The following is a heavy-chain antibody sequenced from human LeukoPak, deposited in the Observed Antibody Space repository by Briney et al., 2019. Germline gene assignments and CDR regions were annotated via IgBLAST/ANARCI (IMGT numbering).Heavy chain of an antibody. CDR1: GFTFSSYA. CDR3: AREGFVVAPAATPPDY. V-gene: IGHV3-30-3*01. J-gene: IGHJ4*02. D-gene: IGHD2-2*02. Sequence: GGSLRLSCAASGFTFSSYAMHWVRQAPGKGLEWVAVISYDGSNKYYADSVKGRFTISRDNSKNTLYLQMNSLRAEDTAVYYCAREGFVVAPAATPPDYWGQGTLVTVSS. CDR2: ISYDGSNK.